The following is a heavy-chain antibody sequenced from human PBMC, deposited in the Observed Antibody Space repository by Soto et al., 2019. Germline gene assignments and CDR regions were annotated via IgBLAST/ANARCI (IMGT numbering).Heavy chain of an antibody. V-gene: IGHV4-4*07. D-gene: IGHD2-21*01. Sequence: ASETLSLTCIVFGGSISRNYRSWIRQPAGKGLEWIGRIYKNGTTDYNPSLESRVTMSVDPSKNRISLKLSSATAADTAIYYCARGLYCGDECYFAYWGQGILVTVSS. CDR3: ARGLYCGDECYFAY. J-gene: IGHJ4*02. CDR1: GGSISRNY. CDR2: IYKNGTT.